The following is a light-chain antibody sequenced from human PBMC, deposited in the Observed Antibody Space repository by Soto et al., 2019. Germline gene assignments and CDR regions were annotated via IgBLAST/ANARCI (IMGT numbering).Light chain of an antibody. CDR3: QQYNNWPLT. CDR2: SAS. CDR1: QGINNY. Sequence: DIQMTQSPSSLSASVGDRVTITCRASQGINNYLAWYQQKPGKVPVLLIYSASTLKAGIPSRFSGSGAGTDFTLTISSLQPEDFAVYYCQQYNNWPLTFGQGTNVDIK. V-gene: IGKV1-27*01. J-gene: IGKJ1*01.